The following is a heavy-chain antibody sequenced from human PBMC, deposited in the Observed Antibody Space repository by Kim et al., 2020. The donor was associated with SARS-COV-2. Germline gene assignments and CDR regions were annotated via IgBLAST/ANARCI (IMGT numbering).Heavy chain of an antibody. CDR3: ARRDCNSPSCSRFFALDV. CDR1: GFNISDYN. V-gene: IGHV3-21*06. J-gene: IGHJ6*02. CDR2: ISSSSSRI. Sequence: GGSLRLSCVASGFNISDYNLNWVRQAPGKGLKWVSSISSSSSRIDYADSVKGRFTISRDNAKNSLYLQMNSLRAEDTALYYCARRDCNSPSCSRFFALDVWGQGTTVTVSS. D-gene: IGHD2-2*01.